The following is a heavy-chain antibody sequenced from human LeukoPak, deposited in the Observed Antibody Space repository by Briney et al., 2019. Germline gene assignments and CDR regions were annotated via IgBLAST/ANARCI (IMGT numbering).Heavy chain of an antibody. J-gene: IGHJ4*02. Sequence: GASVKVSCKASGYTFTSYGISWVRQAPGQGLEWMGWISAYNGNTNYAQKLQGRVTMTTDTSTSTAYMELRSLRSDDTAVYYCARDRGVYGQWLDLDYRGQGTLVTVSS. CDR3: ARDRGVYGQWLDLDY. D-gene: IGHD6-19*01. V-gene: IGHV1-18*04. CDR1: GYTFTSYG. CDR2: ISAYNGNT.